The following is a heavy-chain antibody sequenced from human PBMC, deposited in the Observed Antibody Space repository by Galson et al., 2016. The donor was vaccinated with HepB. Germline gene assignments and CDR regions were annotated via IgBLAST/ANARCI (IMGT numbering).Heavy chain of an antibody. CDR3: VKGGYYDRKGFDS. CDR2: ISTNGGYT. CDR1: GFTLINYA. V-gene: IGHV3-64D*06. D-gene: IGHD3-22*01. J-gene: IGHJ4*02. Sequence: SLRLSCAASGFTLINYAMHWVRQAPGKGLEYVSTISTNGGYTNYADSVKGRFTISRDNSKNTLYLQMSSLRPEDTAVYYCVKGGYYDRKGFDSWGQGTLVTVSS.